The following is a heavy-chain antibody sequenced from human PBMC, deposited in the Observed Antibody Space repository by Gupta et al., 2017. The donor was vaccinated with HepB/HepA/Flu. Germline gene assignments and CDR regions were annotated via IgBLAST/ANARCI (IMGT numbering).Heavy chain of an antibody. J-gene: IGHJ4*02. V-gene: IGHV3-30-3*01. Sequence: QVQLVESGGGVVQPGRFLRLSCAASGFTCSPYTLPWVRQAPGKGLEWVAVISYDGSNKYYAYSVKGRFTISRDNSKNTLYLQMNSLRAEDTAVYYCARDKRTRYYFDYWGQGTLVTVSA. CDR2: ISYDGSNK. CDR3: ARDKRTRYYFDY. CDR1: GFTCSPYT. D-gene: IGHD2-2*01.